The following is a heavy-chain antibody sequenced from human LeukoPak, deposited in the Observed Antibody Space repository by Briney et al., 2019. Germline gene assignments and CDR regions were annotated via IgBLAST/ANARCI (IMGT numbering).Heavy chain of an antibody. D-gene: IGHD2-15*01. V-gene: IGHV1-2*02. CDR1: GYTITAYY. J-gene: IGHJ4*02. Sequence: ASVTVSFTASGYTITAYYMHWVRQAPGQGLEGMGWINPKSGDTKYAQTFQGRVTITRATSISTAFLELYILSSDDTAVYYCARGFSGGYSDSWGQGTLVLVSS. CDR2: INPKSGDT. CDR3: ARGFSGGYSDS.